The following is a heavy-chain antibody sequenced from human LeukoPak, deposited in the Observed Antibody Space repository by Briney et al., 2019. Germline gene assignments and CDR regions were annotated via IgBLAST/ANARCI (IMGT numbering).Heavy chain of an antibody. CDR3: ARGRAGVVAANWFDP. CDR1: GFTFSSYA. V-gene: IGHV3-64*01. D-gene: IGHD2-15*01. CDR2: ISSNGGST. Sequence: PGGSLRLSCAASGFTFSSYAMHWVRQAPGKGLEYVSAISSNGGSTYYANSVKGRFTISRDNSKNTLYLQMGSLRAEDMAVYYCARGRAGVVAANWFDPWGQGTLVTVSS. J-gene: IGHJ5*02.